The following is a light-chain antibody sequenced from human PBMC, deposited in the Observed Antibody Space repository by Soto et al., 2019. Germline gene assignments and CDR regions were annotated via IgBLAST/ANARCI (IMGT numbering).Light chain of an antibody. J-gene: IGKJ1*01. V-gene: IGKV3-20*01. CDR3: QQYGRSPWT. Sequence: DSVLTQSPGTLCISLGESATVSYRVSLSVNSNYLALYQQKPCQAPRLLIYGASSRATGMPDRFSGSGSGTDFTLTIGRLEPEDFAVNYCQQYGRSPWTFGQGTKVDIK. CDR2: GAS. CDR1: LSVNSNY.